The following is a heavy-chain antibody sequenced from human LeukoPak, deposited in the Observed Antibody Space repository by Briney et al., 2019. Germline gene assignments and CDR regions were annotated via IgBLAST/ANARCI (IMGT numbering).Heavy chain of an antibody. V-gene: IGHV3-9*01. Sequence: QTGGSLRLSCAASGFTFDDYAMHWVRQAPGKGLEWVSGISWNSGSIGYADSVKGRFTISRDNAKNSLYLQMNSPRAEGTALYYCAKGTLFGYWGQGTLVTVSS. CDR1: GFTFDDYA. CDR2: ISWNSGSI. J-gene: IGHJ4*02. CDR3: AKGTLFGY.